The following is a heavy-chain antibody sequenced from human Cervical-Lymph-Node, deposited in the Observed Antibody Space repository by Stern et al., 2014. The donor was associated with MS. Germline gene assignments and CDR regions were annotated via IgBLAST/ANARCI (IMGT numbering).Heavy chain of an antibody. V-gene: IGHV1-69*01. J-gene: IGHJ6*02. CDR2: IIPDFGKP. Sequence: QVQLQESGSEVTKPGASVNVTCKASGGTFRNFAVNWVRQAPGQGLEWVGGIIPDFGKPTYAQKVQGRLTIITDESTNTVYMELSSLTTDDTATYFCASAHPATRRGYKGMNVWGQGTTIAVSS. CDR3: ASAHPATRRGYKGMNV. D-gene: IGHD2-2*01. CDR1: GGTFRNFA.